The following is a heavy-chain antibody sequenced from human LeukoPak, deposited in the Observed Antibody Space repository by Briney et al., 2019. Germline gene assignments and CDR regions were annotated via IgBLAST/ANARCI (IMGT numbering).Heavy chain of an antibody. CDR2: IYYSGST. CDR3: ARAVGATIFNYYYYYMDV. V-gene: IGHV4-59*01. J-gene: IGHJ6*03. Sequence: PSETLSLTCTVSGASISAFHWTWFRQPAGKGLEWIGYIYYSGSTNYNPSLKSRVTISVDTSKNQFSLKLSSVTAADTAVYYCARAVGATIFNYYYYYMDVWGKGTTVTVSS. CDR1: GASISAFH. D-gene: IGHD1-26*01.